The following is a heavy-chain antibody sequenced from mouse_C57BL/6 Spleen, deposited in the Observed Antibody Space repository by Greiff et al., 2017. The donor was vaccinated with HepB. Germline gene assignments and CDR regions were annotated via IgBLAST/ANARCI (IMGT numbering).Heavy chain of an antibody. D-gene: IGHD2-3*01. CDR1: GYAFSSSW. CDR2: IYPGDGDT. Sequence: VQLQQSGPELVKPGASVKISCKASGYAFSSSWMNWVKQRPGKGLEWIGRIYPGDGDTNYNGKFKGKATLTADKSSSTAYMQLSSLTSEDSAVYFCAQSYEGYHHYYAMDYWGQGTSVTVSS. CDR3: AQSYEGYHHYYAMDY. V-gene: IGHV1-82*01. J-gene: IGHJ4*01.